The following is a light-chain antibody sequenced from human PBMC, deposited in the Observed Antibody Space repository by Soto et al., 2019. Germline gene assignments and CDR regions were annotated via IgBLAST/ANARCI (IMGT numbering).Light chain of an antibody. V-gene: IGLV3-21*02. CDR1: DIASKS. CDR3: QVWDSSSDHYV. J-gene: IGLJ1*01. CDR2: DDN. Sequence: SYELTQPPSVSVAPGQTARISCGGNDIASKSVHWSQQKPGQAPVLVVYDDNDRPSGIPERLSGSNSGDTATLTISRVEAGDEADYYCQVWDSSSDHYVFGSGTNVTGL.